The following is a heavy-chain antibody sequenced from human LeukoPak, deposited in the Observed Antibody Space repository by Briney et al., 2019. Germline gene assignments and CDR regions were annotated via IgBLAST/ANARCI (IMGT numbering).Heavy chain of an antibody. CDR3: SRDSGYCSGGSCWYFDF. CDR1: GYTFTGYY. D-gene: IGHD2-15*01. CDR2: INPNSGGT. J-gene: IGHJ4*02. Sequence: ASVKVSCKASGYTFTGYYIHWVRQAPGQGLEWMGWINPNSGGTNYAQKFQGRVTMTRDTSMSTAYMELSGLRSDDTAVYYCSRDSGYCSGGSCWYFDFWGQGTLVTVSS. V-gene: IGHV1-2*02.